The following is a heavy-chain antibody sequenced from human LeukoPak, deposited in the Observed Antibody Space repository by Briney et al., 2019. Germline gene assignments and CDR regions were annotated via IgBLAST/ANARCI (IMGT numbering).Heavy chain of an antibody. CDR3: AKEIWPTVTPPGRTYFDY. V-gene: IGHV3-30*02. D-gene: IGHD4-17*01. J-gene: IGHJ4*02. CDR2: LQHDGSNK. Sequence: GGSLRLSCAAPGFTFSSYGMHWVRQAPGKGLEWVAFLQHDGSNKYYAGSVKGRFTISRDNSKNTLYLQMNSLRAEDTAVYHCAKEIWPTVTPPGRTYFDYWGQGALVTVSS. CDR1: GFTFSSYG.